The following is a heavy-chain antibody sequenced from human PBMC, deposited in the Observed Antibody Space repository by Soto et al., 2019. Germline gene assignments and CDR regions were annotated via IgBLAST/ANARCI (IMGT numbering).Heavy chain of an antibody. J-gene: IGHJ4*02. CDR2: ISWNSGSI. Sequence: PGGSLRLSCAASGFTFDNYAMHWVRQAPGKGLEWVSGISWNSGSIGYADSVKGRFTISRDNAKNSLYLQMNSLRAEDTALYYCAKDIRAVAVLTGFDYWGQGTLVTVSS. CDR1: GFTFDNYA. CDR3: AKDIRAVAVLTGFDY. V-gene: IGHV3-9*01. D-gene: IGHD6-19*01.